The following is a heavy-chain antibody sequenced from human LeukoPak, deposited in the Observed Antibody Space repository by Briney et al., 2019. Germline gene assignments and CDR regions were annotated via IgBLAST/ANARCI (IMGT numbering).Heavy chain of an antibody. CDR2: ISAYNGNT. CDR1: GYTFTSYG. V-gene: IGHV1-18*01. D-gene: IGHD3-22*01. CDR3: ARVSPYYYDSSGYYFARWFDP. J-gene: IGHJ5*02. Sequence: ASVKVSCKPSGYTFTSYGISWVRQAPGQGLEWMGWISAYNGNTNYAQKLQGRVTMTTDTSTSTAYMELRSLRSDDTAVYYCARVSPYYYDSSGYYFARWFDPWGQGTLVTVSS.